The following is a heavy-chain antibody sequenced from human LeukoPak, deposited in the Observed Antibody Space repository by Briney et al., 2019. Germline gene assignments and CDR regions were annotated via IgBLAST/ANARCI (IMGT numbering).Heavy chain of an antibody. J-gene: IGHJ4*02. CDR2: IYSGGST. V-gene: IGHV3-53*01. CDR3: ARGHIWYYYGSGSPYYFDY. D-gene: IGHD3-10*01. CDR1: GFTVSSNY. Sequence: GGSLRLSCAASGFTVSSNYMSWVRQAPGKGLEWVSVIYSGGSTYYADSVKGRFTISRDNSKNTLYLQMNSLRAEDTAVYYCARGHIWYYYGSGSPYYFDYWGQGTLVTVSS.